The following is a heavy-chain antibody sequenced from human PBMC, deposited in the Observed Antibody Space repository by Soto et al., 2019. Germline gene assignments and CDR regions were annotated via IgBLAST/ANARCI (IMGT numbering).Heavy chain of an antibody. D-gene: IGHD5-18*01. J-gene: IGHJ4*02. V-gene: IGHV3-21*01. CDR3: ARDQPGYSYGYGLGY. CDR1: GFTFSSYS. CDR2: ISSSGSYI. Sequence: EVQLVESGGGLVKPGGPLSLSCAASGFTFSSYSMNWVRQAPGKGLEWVSSISSSGSYIYYADSVKGRFTISRDNAKNSLYLQMNSLRAEDTAVYYCARDQPGYSYGYGLGYWGQGTLVTVSS.